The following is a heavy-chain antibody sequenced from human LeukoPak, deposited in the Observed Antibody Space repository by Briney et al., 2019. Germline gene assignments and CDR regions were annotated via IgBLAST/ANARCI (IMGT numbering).Heavy chain of an antibody. Sequence: GRSLRLSCTASGFTFDYFAMSWVRQAPAKGLEWVGLIRSKAYGGTTEYAASVKGRFTISRDDSKSIAYLQMNSLKTEDTAVYYCTPYYSSGFGRFDYWGQGTLVTVSS. J-gene: IGHJ4*02. CDR1: GFTFDYFA. V-gene: IGHV3-49*04. D-gene: IGHD6-19*01. CDR2: IRSKAYGGTT. CDR3: TPYYSSGFGRFDY.